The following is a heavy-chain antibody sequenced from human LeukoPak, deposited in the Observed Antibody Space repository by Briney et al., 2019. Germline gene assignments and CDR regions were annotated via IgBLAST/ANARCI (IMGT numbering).Heavy chain of an antibody. CDR1: GFTFSNVW. V-gene: IGHV3-66*01. Sequence: GGSLRLSCAASGFTFSNVWMTWVRQAPGEGLEWVSLIYSGGSTSYADSVKGRFTISRDNSKNTLYLQMNSLRAEDTAVYYCARKTDHPTGGDLWGQGNLVTVSS. CDR2: IYSGGST. CDR3: ARKTDHPTGGDL. D-gene: IGHD1-14*01. J-gene: IGHJ4*02.